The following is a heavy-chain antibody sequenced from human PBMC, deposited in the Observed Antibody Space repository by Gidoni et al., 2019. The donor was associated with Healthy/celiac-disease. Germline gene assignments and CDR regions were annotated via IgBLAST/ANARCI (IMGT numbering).Heavy chain of an antibody. J-gene: IGHJ5*02. CDR1: GVTFRSYA. CDR3: GRCRSSKPGGSGGDYGWFDP. V-gene: IGHV1-69*01. Sequence: QVQLVQSGAELKKPGSSVKVSCKASGVTFRSYAISRVRQDPGQGVEWMGGILPIFGTANYAQKFQGRVTITADESTSTAYMELSRLRSEDTAVYYCGRCRSSKPGGSGGDYGWFDPWGQGTLVTGSS. D-gene: IGHD6-13*01. CDR2: ILPIFGTA.